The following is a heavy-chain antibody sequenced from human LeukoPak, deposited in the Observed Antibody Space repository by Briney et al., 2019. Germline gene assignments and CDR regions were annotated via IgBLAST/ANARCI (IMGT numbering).Heavy chain of an antibody. D-gene: IGHD1-26*01. V-gene: IGHV3-30*18. J-gene: IGHJ5*02. CDR1: GFTFSSYG. Sequence: PGRSLRLSCAASGFTFSSYGMHWVRQAPGKGLEWVAVIWYGGSNKYYADSVKGRFTISRDNSKNTLYLQMNSLRAEDTAVYYCAKEKGVGWFDPWGQGTLVTVSS. CDR2: IWYGGSNK. CDR3: AKEKGVGWFDP.